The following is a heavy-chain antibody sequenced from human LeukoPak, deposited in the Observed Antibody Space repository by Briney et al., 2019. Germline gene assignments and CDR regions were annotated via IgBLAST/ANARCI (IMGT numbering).Heavy chain of an antibody. D-gene: IGHD2-15*01. J-gene: IGHJ6*02. CDR2: IYYSGST. Sequence: SETLSLTCTVSGGSISSSSYYWGWIRQPPGKGLEWIGSIYYSGSTYYNPSLKSRVTISVDTSKNQFSLQLNSVTPEDTAVYSCARATPGPNYYYGMDVWGQGTTVTVSS. CDR3: ARATPGPNYYYGMDV. V-gene: IGHV4-39*01. CDR1: GGSISSSSYY.